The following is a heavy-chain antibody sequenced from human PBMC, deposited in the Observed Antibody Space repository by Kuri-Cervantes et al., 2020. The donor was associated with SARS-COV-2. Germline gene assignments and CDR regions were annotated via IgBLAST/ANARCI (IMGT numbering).Heavy chain of an antibody. V-gene: IGHV1-3*02. J-gene: IGHJ5*02. CDR1: GYTFTSYA. Sequence: ASVKVSCKASGYTFTSYAMHRVRQAPGQRLEWMGWSNAGNGNTKYSQEFQGRVTMTEDTSTDTAYMELSSLRSEDTAVYYCATSSMIVIGAWFDPWGQGTLVTVSS. CDR2: SNAGNGNT. CDR3: ATSSMIVIGAWFDP. D-gene: IGHD3-22*01.